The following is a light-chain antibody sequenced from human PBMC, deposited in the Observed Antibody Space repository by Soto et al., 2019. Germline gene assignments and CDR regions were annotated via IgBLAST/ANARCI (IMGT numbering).Light chain of an antibody. Sequence: ETVLTQSPGTLSLSPGERATLSCWSSRSISSSYLAWYQQKPGQAPRLLIYGASSRATGIPDRFSGSGSGADFTLTISRLEPEDFAVYYCQQYGSSPPRTFGQGTKVDIK. V-gene: IGKV3-20*01. CDR3: QQYGSSPPRT. CDR1: RSISSSY. CDR2: GAS. J-gene: IGKJ1*01.